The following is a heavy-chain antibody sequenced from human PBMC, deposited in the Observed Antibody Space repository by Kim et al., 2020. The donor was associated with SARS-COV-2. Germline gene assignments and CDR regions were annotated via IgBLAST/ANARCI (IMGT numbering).Heavy chain of an antibody. Sequence: SQTLSLTCAIFGDTVSNDSAAWNWMRQSPLRGLEWLGRTFYLSKFNYNYAVSMRGRLTIVADTAKNQFSLQLKSVTPEDSGVYFCARRTGYYGAMDVWGQGTTVSVSS. CDR1: GDTVSNDSAA. J-gene: IGHJ6*02. V-gene: IGHV6-1*01. CDR3: ARRTGYYGAMDV. CDR2: TFYLSKFNY. D-gene: IGHD3-9*01.